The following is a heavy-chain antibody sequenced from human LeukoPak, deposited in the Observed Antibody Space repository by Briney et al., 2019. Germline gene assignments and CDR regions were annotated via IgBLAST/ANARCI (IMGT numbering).Heavy chain of an antibody. CDR2: ISAYNGNT. D-gene: IGHD7-27*01. CDR1: GYTFTSYG. Sequence: ASVKVSCKASGYTFTSYGISWVRQAPGQGLEWMGWISAYNGNTNYAQKFQGRVTITADESTSTAYMELSSLRSEDTAVYYCARDIGLTGDYWGQGTLVTVSS. CDR3: ARDIGLTGDY. V-gene: IGHV1-18*01. J-gene: IGHJ4*02.